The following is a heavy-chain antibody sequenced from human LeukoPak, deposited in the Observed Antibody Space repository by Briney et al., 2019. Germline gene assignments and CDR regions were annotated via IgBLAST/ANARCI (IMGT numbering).Heavy chain of an antibody. D-gene: IGHD3-3*01. V-gene: IGHV4-31*03. CDR2: IYYSGST. Sequence: PSETLSLTCTVSGGSISSGGYYWSWIRQHPGKGLEWIGYIYYSGSTYYNPSLKSRVTISVDTSKNQFSLKLSSVTAADTAVYYCARGRYSTYYDFWSGYFGHYFDYWGQGTLVTVSS. CDR1: GGSISSGGYY. CDR3: ARGRYSTYYDFWSGYFGHYFDY. J-gene: IGHJ4*02.